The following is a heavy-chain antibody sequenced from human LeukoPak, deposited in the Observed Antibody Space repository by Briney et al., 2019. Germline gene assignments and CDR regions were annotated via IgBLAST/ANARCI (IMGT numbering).Heavy chain of an antibody. CDR1: GFTFDDYA. D-gene: IGHD3-3*01. CDR3: AKAVDFWSGYFDY. J-gene: IGHJ4*02. V-gene: IGHV3-9*01. Sequence: GRSLRLSCAASGFTFDDYAMPWVRQAPGKGLEWVSGISWNSGSIGYADSVKGRFTISRDNAKNSLYLQMNSLRAEDTALYYCAKAVDFWSGYFDYWGQGTLVTVSS. CDR2: ISWNSGSI.